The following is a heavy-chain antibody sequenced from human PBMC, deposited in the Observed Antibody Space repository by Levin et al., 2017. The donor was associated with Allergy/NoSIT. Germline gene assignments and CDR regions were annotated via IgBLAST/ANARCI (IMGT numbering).Heavy chain of an antibody. Sequence: ASVKVSCKASGYTFTGYYMHWVRQAPGQGLEWMGWINPNSGGTNYAQKFQGRVTMTRDTSISTAYMELSRLRSDDTAVYYCARALSGSRPRSGYFDYWGQGTLVTVSS. J-gene: IGHJ4*02. CDR3: ARALSGSRPRSGYFDY. CDR1: GYTFTGYY. V-gene: IGHV1-2*02. CDR2: INPNSGGT. D-gene: IGHD3-22*01.